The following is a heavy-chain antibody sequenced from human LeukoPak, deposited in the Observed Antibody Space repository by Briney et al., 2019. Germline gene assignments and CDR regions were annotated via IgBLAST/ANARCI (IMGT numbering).Heavy chain of an antibody. D-gene: IGHD3-22*01. CDR2: IYYSGST. CDR3: ARSPVGYDSSGYLYFYFDY. J-gene: IGHJ4*02. V-gene: IGHV4-39*07. CDR1: GGSISSSSYY. Sequence: SETLSLTCTVFGGSISSSSYYWGWIRQPPGKGLEWTGSIYYSGSTYYNPSLKSRVTISVDTSKNQFSLKLSSVTAADTAVYYCARSPVGYDSSGYLYFYFDYWGQGTLVTVSS.